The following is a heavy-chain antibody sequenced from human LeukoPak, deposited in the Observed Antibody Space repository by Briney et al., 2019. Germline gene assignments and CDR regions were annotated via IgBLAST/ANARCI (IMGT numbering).Heavy chain of an antibody. J-gene: IGHJ4*02. CDR1: GFTFSSYA. CDR3: AREAVAGNFDY. D-gene: IGHD6-19*01. CDR2: ISYDGSNK. Sequence: GGSLRLSCAASGFTFSSYAMHWVRQAPGKGLEWVAVISYDGSNKYYADSVNGRFTISRDNSKNTLYLQMNSLRAEDTAVYYCAREAVAGNFDYWGQGTLVTVSS. V-gene: IGHV3-30*04.